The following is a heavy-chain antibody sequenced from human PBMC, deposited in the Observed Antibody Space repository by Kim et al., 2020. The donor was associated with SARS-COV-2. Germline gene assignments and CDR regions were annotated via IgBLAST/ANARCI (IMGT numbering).Heavy chain of an antibody. V-gene: IGHV3-33*01. CDR3: ARGSVLPKLEPQPFDY. Sequence: GGSLRLSCAASGFTFSNYVMHWVRQAPGKGLEWVALIWYDETNKYYADSVKGRFTISRDNSKKTLYLEMNSLRAEDTAVYYCARGSVLPKLEPQPFDYWGQGTLVTVSS. CDR1: GFTFSNYV. J-gene: IGHJ4*02. CDR2: IWYDETNK. D-gene: IGHD1-1*01.